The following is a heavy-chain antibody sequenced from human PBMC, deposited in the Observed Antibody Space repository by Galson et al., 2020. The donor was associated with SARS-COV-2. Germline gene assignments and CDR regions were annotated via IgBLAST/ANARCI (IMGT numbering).Heavy chain of an antibody. CDR1: GLTVSGYE. CDR3: ATPYLTAASFFGAFDV. J-gene: IGHJ3*01. Sequence: GESLKISCAASGLTVSGYEMNWVRQAPGKGLEWISFISVSGTNTYYADSVKGRFTISRDNARNSVYLQMTSLRPEDTAVYYCATPYLTAASFFGAFDVWGQGTVVTVSS. D-gene: IGHD6-13*01. CDR2: ISVSGTNT. V-gene: IGHV3-48*03.